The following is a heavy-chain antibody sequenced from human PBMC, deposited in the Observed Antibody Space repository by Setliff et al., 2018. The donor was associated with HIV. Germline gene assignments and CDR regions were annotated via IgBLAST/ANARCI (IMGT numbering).Heavy chain of an antibody. CDR2: INQDGSEK. Sequence: GGSLRLSCEASGFTFSSYWMIWVRQAPEKGLEWVANINQDGSEKQYVDSVKGRFTVSRDNAKNSLYLQMNSLRAEDTAVYYCASSGSGSYINWFGPWGQGTLVTVSS. V-gene: IGHV3-7*02. J-gene: IGHJ5*02. CDR1: GFTFSSYW. CDR3: ASSGSGSYINWFGP. D-gene: IGHD3-10*01.